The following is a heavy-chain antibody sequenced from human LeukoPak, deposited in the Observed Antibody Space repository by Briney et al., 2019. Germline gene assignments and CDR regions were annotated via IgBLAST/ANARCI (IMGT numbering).Heavy chain of an antibody. V-gene: IGHV3-7*03. Sequence: PGGSLRLSCEVSRFTFSNHYMGWVRQAPGKGLEWVSNIKEDGNEKYYVDSVKGRFTISRDNAKNSLYLQVSSLRAEDTAVYYCAREGDSSSLGVDYWGQGTLVTVSS. CDR3: AREGDSSSLGVDY. CDR2: IKEDGNEK. CDR1: RFTFSNHY. D-gene: IGHD6-6*01. J-gene: IGHJ4*02.